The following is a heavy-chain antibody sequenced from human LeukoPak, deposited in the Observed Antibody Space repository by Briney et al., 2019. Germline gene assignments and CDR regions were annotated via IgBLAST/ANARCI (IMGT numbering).Heavy chain of an antibody. J-gene: IGHJ4*02. D-gene: IGHD6-6*01. CDR2: IIPIFGTA. Sequence: SVKVSCKASGGTFSSYAISWVRQAPGQGLEWMGGIIPIFGTANYAQKFQGRVTITTDESTSTAYMELSSLRSEDTAVYYCARDSSSPNGGFDYWGQGTLVTVSS. V-gene: IGHV1-69*05. CDR1: GGTFSSYA. CDR3: ARDSSSPNGGFDY.